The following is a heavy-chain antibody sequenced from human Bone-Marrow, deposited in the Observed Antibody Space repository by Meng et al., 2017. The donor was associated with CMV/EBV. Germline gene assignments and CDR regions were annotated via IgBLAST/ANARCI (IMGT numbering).Heavy chain of an antibody. CDR2: IDWDDDK. Sequence: SGPTLAKPTQTLTLTCHFSGFSLRTGGMCVSWVRQPPGKALEWLALIDWDDDKSYSTSLKTRLTIYKDTSKNQVVLTTTNMDPVDTATYYRTQPPNWSENDYWGQGTLVTVSS. CDR3: TQPPNWSENDY. CDR1: GFSLRTGGMC. V-gene: IGHV2-70*12. D-gene: IGHD2-8*01. J-gene: IGHJ4*02.